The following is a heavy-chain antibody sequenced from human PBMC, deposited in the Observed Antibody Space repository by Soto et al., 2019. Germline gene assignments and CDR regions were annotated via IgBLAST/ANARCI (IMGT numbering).Heavy chain of an antibody. CDR3: ARDYYRFNSGYGFSMDV. CDR1: GFTFSSYA. Sequence: QVQLVESGGGVVQPGRSLRLSCAASGFTFSSYAMHWVRQAPGKGLGWVAVISYIGTNKYYADSVKGRFTISRDNSKNTLYLQMNSLRAEDTAVYYCARDYYRFNSGYGFSMDVWGQGTTVTVSS. CDR2: ISYIGTNK. J-gene: IGHJ6*02. D-gene: IGHD5-12*01. V-gene: IGHV3-30*04.